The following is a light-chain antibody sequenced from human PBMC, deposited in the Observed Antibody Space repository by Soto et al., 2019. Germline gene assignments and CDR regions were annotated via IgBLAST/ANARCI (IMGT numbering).Light chain of an antibody. CDR3: AAWDDNLNGPL. J-gene: IGLJ1*01. CDR2: ADS. CDR1: ISNIGTNS. V-gene: IGLV1-44*01. Sequence: QSVLTQPPSASGTPGQRVTISCSGDISNIGTNSVHWYQHLPGTAPKLVIYADSQRPSGVPDRFSGSKSGTSASLAISGLQSEDDADYLCAAWDDNLNGPLFGTGTKSPS.